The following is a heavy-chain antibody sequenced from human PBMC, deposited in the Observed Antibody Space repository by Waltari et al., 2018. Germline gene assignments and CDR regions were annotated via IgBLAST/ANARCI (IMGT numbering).Heavy chain of an antibody. D-gene: IGHD4-17*01. J-gene: IGHJ3*02. CDR2: INAGNGNT. CDR1: GYTFTSYA. CDR3: ARGSDYGDYGNSLDAFDI. Sequence: QVQLVQSGAEVKKPGASVKVSCKASGYTFTSYAMHWVRQASGQRLEWMGWINAGNGNTKYSQKFQGRVTITRDTSASTAYMELSSLRSEDTAVYYCARGSDYGDYGNSLDAFDIWGQGTMVTVSS. V-gene: IGHV1-3*01.